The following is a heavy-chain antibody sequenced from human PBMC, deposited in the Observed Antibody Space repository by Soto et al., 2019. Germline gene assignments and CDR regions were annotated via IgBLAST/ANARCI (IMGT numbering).Heavy chain of an antibody. J-gene: IGHJ4*02. CDR2: MNPNSGNT. D-gene: IGHD1-26*01. CDR1: GYTFTSYD. V-gene: IGHV1-8*01. Sequence: QVQLVQSGAEVKKPGASVKVSCKASGYTFTSYDINWVRQATGQGLEWMGWMNPNSGNTGYAQKFQGRAPMTRNTSISAAYMPRPSLRSEQTAVYYYAREVGARRRVYWGPGTLATVSS. CDR3: AREVGARRRVY.